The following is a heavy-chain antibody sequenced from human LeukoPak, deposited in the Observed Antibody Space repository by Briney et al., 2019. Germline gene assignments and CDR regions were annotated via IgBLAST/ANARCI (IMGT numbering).Heavy chain of an antibody. CDR3: ARGYYDILTGYYAEPYFDY. Sequence: GGSLRLPCAASGFTFSDYYMSWIRQAPGKGLEWVSYISSSGSTIYYADSVKGRFTISRDNAKNSLYLQMNSLRAEDTAVYYCARGYYDILTGYYAEPYFDYWGQGTLVTVSS. CDR2: ISSSGSTI. V-gene: IGHV3-11*01. J-gene: IGHJ4*02. CDR1: GFTFSDYY. D-gene: IGHD3-9*01.